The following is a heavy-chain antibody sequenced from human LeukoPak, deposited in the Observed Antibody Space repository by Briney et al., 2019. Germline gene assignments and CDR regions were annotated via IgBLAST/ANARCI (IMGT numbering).Heavy chain of an antibody. Sequence: SQTLSLTCAISGDSLSSNIAAWNWIRQSPSGGLEWLGRTYYRSKWQTEYAVSLKSRLTITPDTSKNQFSLHLNSVTPEDTAVYYCARDVDSGADYWGQGTLVTVSS. V-gene: IGHV6-1*01. J-gene: IGHJ4*02. CDR1: GDSLSSNIAA. CDR2: TYYRSKWQT. CDR3: ARDVDSGADY. D-gene: IGHD4-17*01.